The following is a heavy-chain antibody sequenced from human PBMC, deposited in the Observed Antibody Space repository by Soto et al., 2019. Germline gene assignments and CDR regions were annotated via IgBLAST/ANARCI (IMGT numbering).Heavy chain of an antibody. CDR2: IIPIFGTP. D-gene: IGHD2-2*01. V-gene: IGHV1-69*01. J-gene: IGHJ5*02. Sequence: VQLVQSGAEVKKPGSSVKVSCKASGGTFSTYASNWVRHAPGQGLEWMGGIIPIFGTPDYAQKFQGRVTITADELTSTVYMELRSLRSEDTAVYYCARAQEEVPAATVRLGLHPWGQGNLVTVSS. CDR3: ARAQEEVPAATVRLGLHP. CDR1: GGTFSTYA.